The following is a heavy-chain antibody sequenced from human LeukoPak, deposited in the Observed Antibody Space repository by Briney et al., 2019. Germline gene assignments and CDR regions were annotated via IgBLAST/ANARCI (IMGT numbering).Heavy chain of an antibody. CDR2: ISSSSSYI. V-gene: IGHV3-21*01. CDR3: ARDGVAAAGFQH. Sequence: PGGSLRLSCAASGFTFSSYSMNWVRQAPGKGLEWVSSISSSSSYIYYADSVKGRFTISRDNVKNSLYLQMNSLRAEDTAVYYCARDGVAAAGFQHWGQGALVTVSS. J-gene: IGHJ1*01. CDR1: GFTFSSYS. D-gene: IGHD6-19*01.